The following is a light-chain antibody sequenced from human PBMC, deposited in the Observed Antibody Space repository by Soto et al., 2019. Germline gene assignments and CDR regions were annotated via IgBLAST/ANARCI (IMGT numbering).Light chain of an antibody. CDR1: QSVLYSSNNKNY. V-gene: IGKV4-1*01. CDR3: MQSTQLPPT. J-gene: IGKJ5*01. CDR2: EVS. Sequence: DIVMTQSPDSLALSLGERATINCKSSQSVLYSSNNKNYLAWYLQKPGQSPQLLIYEVSTRVSGVPDRFSGSGSGTDFTLEISRVETDDVGIYYCMQSTQLPPTFGQGTRLEIK.